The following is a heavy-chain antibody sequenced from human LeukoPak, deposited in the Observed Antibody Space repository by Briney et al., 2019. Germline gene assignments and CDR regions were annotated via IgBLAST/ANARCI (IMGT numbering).Heavy chain of an antibody. V-gene: IGHV4-38-2*01. D-gene: IGHD3-22*01. CDR3: ARLYYYDSSGYLV. CDR2: IYHSGST. J-gene: IGHJ4*02. CDR1: GYSISSGYY. Sequence: SETLSLTXAVSGYSISSGYYWGWIRQPPGKGLEWIGSIYHSGSTYYNPSLKSRVTISVDTSKNQFSLKLSSVTAADTAVYYCARLYYYDSSGYLVWGQGTLVTVSS.